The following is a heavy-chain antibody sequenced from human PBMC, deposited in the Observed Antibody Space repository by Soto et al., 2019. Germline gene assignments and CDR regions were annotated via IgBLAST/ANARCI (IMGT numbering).Heavy chain of an antibody. J-gene: IGHJ3*02. CDR3: ARDVRVGANMDASEM. V-gene: IGHV1-18*01. D-gene: IGHD1-26*01. CDR2: ISFYNGET. Sequence: QGQLVQSGPEVKKPGASVKVSCKTSGYSFSSFGISWLRRAPGQGPEWMGWISFYNGETNFAQKFQDRITLTTDTSTTTAYMELRSLTSDDTAMYYCARDVRVGANMDASEMWGQGTMVTVSS. CDR1: GYSFSSFG.